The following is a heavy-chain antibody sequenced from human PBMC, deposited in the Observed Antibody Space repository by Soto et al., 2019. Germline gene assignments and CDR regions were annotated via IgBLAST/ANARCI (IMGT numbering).Heavy chain of an antibody. CDR3: ARDLVRFGELPLYGMDF. D-gene: IGHD3-10*01. Sequence: SVKVSCKASGGTFSSYAISWVRQAPGQGLEWMGGIIPIFGTANYAQKFQGRVTITADESTSTAYMELSSLRSEDTAVYYCARDLVRFGELPLYGMDFCGKGTTVPVSS. CDR1: GGTFSSYA. V-gene: IGHV1-69*13. J-gene: IGHJ6*04. CDR2: IIPIFGTA.